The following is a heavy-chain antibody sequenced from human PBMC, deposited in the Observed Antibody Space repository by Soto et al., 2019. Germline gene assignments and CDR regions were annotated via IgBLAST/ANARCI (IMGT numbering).Heavy chain of an antibody. CDR3: ASFGNYYDSSGYRDFDY. V-gene: IGHV4-31*03. J-gene: IGHJ4*02. CDR1: GVSISSGGYY. CDR2: IYYSGST. Sequence: SETLSLTCTVSGVSISSGGYYWSWIRQHPGKGLEWIGYIYYSGSTYYNPSLKSRVTISVDTSKNQFSLKLSSVTAADTAVYYCASFGNYYDSSGYRDFDYWGQGTLVTVSS. D-gene: IGHD3-22*01.